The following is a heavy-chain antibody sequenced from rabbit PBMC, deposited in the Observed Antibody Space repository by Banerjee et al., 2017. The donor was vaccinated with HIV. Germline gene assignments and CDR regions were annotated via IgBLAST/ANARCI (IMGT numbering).Heavy chain of an antibody. CDR3: ARVTGYGSTSGYPTRFDL. J-gene: IGHJ3*01. CDR1: GIDFSHYG. V-gene: IGHV1S47*01. CDR2: IYPDYGTR. Sequence: QEQVVESGGGLVTLGGSLKLSCKASGIDFSHYGISWVRQVLGKGLEWIAYIYPDYGTRDYASWVNGRFTISLDNAQNTVFLQMTNLTGADTATYFCARVTGYGSTSGYPTRFDLWGPGTLVTVS. D-gene: IGHD1-1*01.